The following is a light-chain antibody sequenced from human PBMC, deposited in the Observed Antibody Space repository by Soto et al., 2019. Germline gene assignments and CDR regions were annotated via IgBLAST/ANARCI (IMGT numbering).Light chain of an antibody. V-gene: IGLV2-14*01. CDR1: SSDVGGYNS. CDR2: EVT. Sequence: QSALTQPASMSGSPGQSITISCTGTSSDVGGYNSVSWYQQHPGKAPKLMIYEVTNRPSGVSNRFSGSKSGNTASLTISGLQTEDEADYYCSSYASSTTVVVFGGGTKVTVL. CDR3: SSYASSTTVVV. J-gene: IGLJ2*01.